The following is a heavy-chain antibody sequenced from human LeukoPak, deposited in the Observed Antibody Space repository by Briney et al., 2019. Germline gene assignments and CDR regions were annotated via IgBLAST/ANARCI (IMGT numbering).Heavy chain of an antibody. Sequence: GESLKISCKGSGYSFTSYWIGWVRQMPGKGLEWMGIIYPGDSDTRYSPSFQGQVTISADKSISTAYLQWSSLKASDTAMYYCARGDYGSGSYYSEDRYWGQGTLVTVSS. J-gene: IGHJ4*02. CDR2: IYPGDSDT. D-gene: IGHD3-10*01. V-gene: IGHV5-51*01. CDR3: ARGDYGSGSYYSEDRY. CDR1: GYSFTSYW.